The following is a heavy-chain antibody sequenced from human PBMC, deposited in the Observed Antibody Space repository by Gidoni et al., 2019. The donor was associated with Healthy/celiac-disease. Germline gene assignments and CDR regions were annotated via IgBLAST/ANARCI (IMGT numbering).Heavy chain of an antibody. CDR3: ARGPSTVAYYYYGMDV. CDR2: INHSGST. V-gene: IGHV4-34*01. D-gene: IGHD4-17*01. Sequence: QVQLQQWGAALLKPSETLSLTCAVYGGSFSGYYWSWIRQPPGKGLEWIGEINHSGSTNYNPSLKSRVTISVDTSKNQFSLKLSSVTAADTAVYYCARGPSTVAYYYYGMDVWGQGTTVTVSS. J-gene: IGHJ6*02. CDR1: GGSFSGYY.